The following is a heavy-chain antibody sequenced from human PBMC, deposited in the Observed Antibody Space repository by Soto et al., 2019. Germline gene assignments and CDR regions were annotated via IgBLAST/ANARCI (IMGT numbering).Heavy chain of an antibody. CDR3: ARIGLNYDFWSGYYTSDYFDY. Sequence: SGPTLVNPTQTLTLTCTFSGFSLSTSQVGVGWIRQPPGKALEWLAHVYWNDAKYYSLSLKTRLTITKDTSKNQVVLTMTNMDPVDTATYYCARIGLNYDFWSGYYTSDYFDYWGQGTLVTVSS. V-gene: IGHV2-5*01. CDR1: GFSLSTSQVG. D-gene: IGHD3-3*01. J-gene: IGHJ4*02. CDR2: VYWNDAK.